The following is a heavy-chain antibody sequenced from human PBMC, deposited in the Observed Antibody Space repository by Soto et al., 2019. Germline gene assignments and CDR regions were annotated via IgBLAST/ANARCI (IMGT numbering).Heavy chain of an antibody. CDR1: GGSISSGGYY. J-gene: IGHJ4*02. Sequence: QVQLQESGPGLVKPSQTLSLTCTVSGGSISSGGYYWSWIRQHPGKGLEWIGYIYYSGSTYYNPSLKSRVTISVDTSKNQFSLKLSSVTAADTAVYYCARGRHCSSTSGSRRWEIPVPFFDYWGQGTLVTVSS. CDR2: IYYSGST. D-gene: IGHD2-2*01. CDR3: ARGRHCSSTSGSRRWEIPVPFFDY. V-gene: IGHV4-31*03.